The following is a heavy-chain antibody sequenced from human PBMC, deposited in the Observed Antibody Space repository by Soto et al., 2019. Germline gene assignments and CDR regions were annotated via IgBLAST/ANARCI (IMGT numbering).Heavy chain of an antibody. V-gene: IGHV3-7*03. CDR1: GFTFSSYW. D-gene: IGHD4-4*01. J-gene: IGHJ6*02. CDR2: INQDGSDK. CDR3: VRQAKLTTVTANVGYYYGLDV. Sequence: EVQLVESGGDLVQPGGSLRLSCAGSGFTFSSYWMSWVRQAPGKGLEWVANINQDGSDKYHVESVKGRFTISRDNAKNTLYLQMNSLRAEDTAVYYCVRQAKLTTVTANVGYYYGLDVWGQGTTVTVSS.